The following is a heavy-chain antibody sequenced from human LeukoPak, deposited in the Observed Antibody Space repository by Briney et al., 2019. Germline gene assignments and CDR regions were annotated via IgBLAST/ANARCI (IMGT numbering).Heavy chain of an antibody. CDR3: AKDRSLFHCSGGSCYSAEVDYYYGMDV. D-gene: IGHD2-15*01. CDR1: GFTFSSYA. Sequence: GGSLRLSCAASGFTFSSYAMSWVRQAPGKGLEWVSAISGSGGSTYYADSVKGRFTVSRDNSKNTLYLHMNSLRAEDTAVYYCAKDRSLFHCSGGSCYSAEVDYYYGMDVWGQGTTVTVSS. V-gene: IGHV3-23*01. J-gene: IGHJ6*02. CDR2: ISGSGGST.